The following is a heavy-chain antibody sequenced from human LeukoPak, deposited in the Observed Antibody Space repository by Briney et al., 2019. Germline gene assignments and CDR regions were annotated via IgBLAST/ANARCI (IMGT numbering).Heavy chain of an antibody. CDR1: GYTFTSYY. V-gene: IGHV1-18*04. J-gene: IGHJ3*02. CDR3: ARDYDSSGYRGDAFDI. Sequence: ASVKVSCKASGYTFTSYYMHWVRQAPGQGLEWMGWISAYNGNTNYAQKLQGRVTMTTDTSTSTAYMELRSLRSDDTAVYYCARDYDSSGYRGDAFDIWGQGTMVTVSS. CDR2: ISAYNGNT. D-gene: IGHD3-22*01.